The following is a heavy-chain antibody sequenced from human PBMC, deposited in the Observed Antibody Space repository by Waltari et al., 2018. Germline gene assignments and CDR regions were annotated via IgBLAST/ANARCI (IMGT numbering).Heavy chain of an antibody. D-gene: IGHD4-17*01. CDR3: ARELGLVLGDYGDYGGFDY. J-gene: IGHJ4*02. CDR1: GGTFSSYA. V-gene: IGHV1-69*08. CDR2: IIPSFGTA. Sequence: QVQLVQSGAEVKKPGSSVKVSCKASGGTFSSYAISWVRQAPGQGLEWMGRIIPSFGTANYAQKFQGRVTITADKSTSTAYMELSSLRSEDTAVYYCARELGLVLGDYGDYGGFDYWGQGTLVTVSS.